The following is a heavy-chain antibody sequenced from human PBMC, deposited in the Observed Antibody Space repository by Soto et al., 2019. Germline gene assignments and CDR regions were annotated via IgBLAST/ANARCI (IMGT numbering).Heavy chain of an antibody. J-gene: IGHJ4*02. CDR2: IIPIFGTA. Sequence: PVQVSWEASAYTLTGYSMHWVRQAPGQGLEWMGGIIPIFGTANYAQKFQGRVTITADESTSTAYMELSSLRSEDTAVYYCARGPPGMATMYDYWGQGTPVKGSS. CDR3: ARGPPGMATMYDY. D-gene: IGHD5-12*01. V-gene: IGHV1-69*01. CDR1: AYTLTGYS.